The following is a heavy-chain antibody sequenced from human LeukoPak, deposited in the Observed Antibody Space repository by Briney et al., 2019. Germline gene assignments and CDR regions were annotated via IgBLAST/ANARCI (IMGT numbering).Heavy chain of an antibody. D-gene: IGHD5-24*01. V-gene: IGHV4-59*01. CDR3: ARGRVRDGFFAYYDS. Sequence: SETLSLTCTVSGGSISSYYWSWIRQSPGKGLEWIGYIYYSGSTSYNPSLKSGVTISVDSIKNQFPLRLTSVTAADTAVYYCARGRVRDGFFAYYDSWGQGTLVTVSS. CDR1: GGSISSYY. J-gene: IGHJ4*02. CDR2: IYYSGST.